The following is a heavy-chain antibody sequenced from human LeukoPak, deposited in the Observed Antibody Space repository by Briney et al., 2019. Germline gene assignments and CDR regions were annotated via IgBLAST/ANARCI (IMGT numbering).Heavy chain of an antibody. CDR2: IWSDGSDK. Sequence: GGTLRLSCAASGFTFSHYGMHWVRQTPGAGLEWVAVIWSDGSDKYYAKSVKGRFTISRDNSKNSLFLQMNSLRAEDTAVYYCAKDAQRGFDYSNSLQNWGQGILVTVSS. J-gene: IGHJ1*01. V-gene: IGHV3-33*06. CDR1: GFTFSHYG. CDR3: AKDAQRGFDYSNSLQN. D-gene: IGHD4-11*01.